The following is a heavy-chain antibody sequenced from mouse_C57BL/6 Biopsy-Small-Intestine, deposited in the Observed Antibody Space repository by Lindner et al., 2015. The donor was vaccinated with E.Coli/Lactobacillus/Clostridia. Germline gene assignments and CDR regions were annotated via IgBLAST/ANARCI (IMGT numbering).Heavy chain of an antibody. CDR3: ARANYAGSGTYRGDFDY. V-gene: IGHV1-53*01. D-gene: IGHD2-1*01. J-gene: IGHJ4*01. Sequence: SVKVSCKASGYTFTGYYMHWLRQAPAQRPEWMGRINPISGGTDYAQKFQGRVTMTRDTSISTAYMELSGLRSDDAAVYYCARANYAGSGTYRGDFDYWGQGTLVTVSS. CDR2: INPISGGT. CDR1: GYTFTGYY.